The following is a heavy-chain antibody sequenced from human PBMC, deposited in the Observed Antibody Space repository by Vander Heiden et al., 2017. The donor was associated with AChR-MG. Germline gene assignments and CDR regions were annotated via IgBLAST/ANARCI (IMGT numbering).Heavy chain of an antibody. J-gene: IGHJ4*02. D-gene: IGHD3-9*01. CDR2: ITSRSNDI. Sequence: DVQLVESGGGLVQPGGSLSLSCVVSGSTFSRYSMNWVRQAPGKGLEWISYITSRSNDILYADSVRGRFTVSRDNAKNSLYLQMNSLTDEDTAIYYCVQVSFYHPSSRYSDLDYWGQGTLVTVSS. CDR1: GSTFSRYS. CDR3: VQVSFYHPSSRYSDLDY. V-gene: IGHV3-48*02.